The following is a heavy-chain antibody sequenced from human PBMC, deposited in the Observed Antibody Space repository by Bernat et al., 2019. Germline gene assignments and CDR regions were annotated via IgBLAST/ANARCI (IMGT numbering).Heavy chain of an antibody. D-gene: IGHD1-26*01. V-gene: IGHV3-33*01. J-gene: IGHJ4*02. CDR1: SSVFIHYA. Sequence: QVQLVESGGGVVQPGRSLRLSCAASSSVFIHYAMQWVRQAPGKGLEWVAVIWSDGTTRYYADSVRGRFIISRDNSKNILFLEMNSLRVEDTAVYFCARDINGGSHDYWGQGTLVTVSS. CDR3: ARDINGGSHDY. CDR2: IWSDGTTR.